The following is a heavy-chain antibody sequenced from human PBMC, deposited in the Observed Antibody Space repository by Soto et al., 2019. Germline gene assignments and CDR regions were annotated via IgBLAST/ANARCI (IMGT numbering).Heavy chain of an antibody. CDR2: IIPIFGTA. V-gene: IGHV1-69*12. CDR1: GGTFSSYA. Sequence: QVQLVQSGAEVKKPGSSVKVSCKASGGTFSSYAISWVRQAPGQGLEWMGGIIPIFGTANYAQKFQGRVTITADESTSTACMGPRSLRSEDTAGYYCARESRYCSGGSCYFLPGIDYWGQGTLVTVSS. J-gene: IGHJ4*02. CDR3: ARESRYCSGGSCYFLPGIDY. D-gene: IGHD2-15*01.